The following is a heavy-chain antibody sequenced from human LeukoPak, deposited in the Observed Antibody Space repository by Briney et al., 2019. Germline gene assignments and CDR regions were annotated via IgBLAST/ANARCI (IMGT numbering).Heavy chain of an antibody. D-gene: IGHD6-13*01. CDR1: GGSISGNY. V-gene: IGHV4-4*07. Sequence: PETLSLTCTVSGGSISGNYWTWIRQPAGKGLEWIGRIYSSGTTNNNPSLKSRVSLSVDTSKNQLSLNLSSLTAADTAVYFCARERNLAAAGYLFGSWGQGTLVTVSS. CDR3: ARERNLAAAGYLFGS. CDR2: IYSSGTT. J-gene: IGHJ5*02.